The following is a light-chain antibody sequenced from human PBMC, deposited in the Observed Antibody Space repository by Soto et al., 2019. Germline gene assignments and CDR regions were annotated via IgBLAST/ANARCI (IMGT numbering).Light chain of an antibody. Sequence: QSALTQPASVSGSPGQSITISCTGTSSDVGAYNFVSWYQQYPGKAPKVMIYEVNNRPSGVSNRFSGSKSGNTASLTISGLQAEDEADYYCSSFTITSTYVFGSGTNATVL. V-gene: IGLV2-14*01. CDR3: SSFTITSTYV. J-gene: IGLJ1*01. CDR2: EVN. CDR1: SSDVGAYNF.